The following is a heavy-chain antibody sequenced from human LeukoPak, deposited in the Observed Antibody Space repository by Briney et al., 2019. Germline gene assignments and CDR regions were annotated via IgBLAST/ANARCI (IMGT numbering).Heavy chain of an antibody. V-gene: IGHV5-51*01. Sequence: GESLKISCKGSGYNFSNYWIGWVRQMPGKGLEWMGIIFPDDSETKYSPSFQGQVTISADKSISTAYLQWSSLKASDTAMYYCARHTFRTSPFDPWGQGTLVTVSS. J-gene: IGHJ5*02. D-gene: IGHD1-14*01. CDR3: ARHTFRTSPFDP. CDR1: GYNFSNYW. CDR2: IFPDDSET.